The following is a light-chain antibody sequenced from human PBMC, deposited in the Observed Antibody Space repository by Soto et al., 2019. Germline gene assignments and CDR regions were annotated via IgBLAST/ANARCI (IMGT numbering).Light chain of an antibody. Sequence: IQLTQSPSSLSASVGDRVTITCRASQGISSYLTWYQQKPGKAPKLLIYAASTLQSGVPSRFSGSGSGTDFTLTISSLQPEDFATYHSQQLNSYPLTFGGGTEVEIK. V-gene: IGKV1-9*01. J-gene: IGKJ4*01. CDR2: AAS. CDR1: QGISSY. CDR3: QQLNSYPLT.